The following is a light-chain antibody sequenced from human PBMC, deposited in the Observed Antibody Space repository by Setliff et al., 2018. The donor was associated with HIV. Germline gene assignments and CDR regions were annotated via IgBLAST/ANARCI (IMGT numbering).Light chain of an antibody. V-gene: IGLV2-18*02. CDR2: EVN. CDR1: SSDVGGYYS. CDR3: SSYTSISTYV. J-gene: IGLJ1*01. Sequence: QSALTQPASVSGSPGQSITISCTGISSDVGGYYSVSWYQQPPGTAPKLMIYEVNNRPSGVPDRFSGSKSGNTASLTISGLQAEDEADYYCSSYTSISTYVFGTGTKVTVL.